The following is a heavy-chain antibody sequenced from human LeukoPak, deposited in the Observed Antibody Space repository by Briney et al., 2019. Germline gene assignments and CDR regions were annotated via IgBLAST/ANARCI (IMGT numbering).Heavy chain of an antibody. V-gene: IGHV3-48*01. CDR3: ARAYGGYVDY. J-gene: IGHJ4*02. Sequence: GXXXLXXAASXFXXSSYXXXXVRQAPGKGXEWVSYISSSSSTIYYADSVKGRFTISRDNAKNSLYLQMNSLRAEDTAVYYCARAYGGYVDYWGQGTLVTVSS. D-gene: IGHD4/OR15-4a*01. CDR2: ISSSSSTI. CDR1: XFXXSSYX.